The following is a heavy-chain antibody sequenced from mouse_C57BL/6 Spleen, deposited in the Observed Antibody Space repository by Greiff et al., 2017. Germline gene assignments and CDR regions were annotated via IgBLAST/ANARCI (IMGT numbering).Heavy chain of an antibody. J-gene: IGHJ3*01. CDR1: GYTFTDYY. Sequence: EVQLQQSGPELVKPGASVKISCKASGYTFTDYYMNWVKQSHGKSLEWIGDINPNNGGTSYNQKFKGKATLTVDKSSSTAYMELRSLTSEDSAVYYCARHGSSSEPWFAYWGQGTLVTVSA. CDR3: ARHGSSSEPWFAY. CDR2: INPNNGGT. D-gene: IGHD1-1*01. V-gene: IGHV1-26*01.